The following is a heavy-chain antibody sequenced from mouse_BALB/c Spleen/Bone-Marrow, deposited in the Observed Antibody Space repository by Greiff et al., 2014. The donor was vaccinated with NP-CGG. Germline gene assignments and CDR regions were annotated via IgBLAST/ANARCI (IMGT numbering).Heavy chain of an antibody. CDR1: GFTFSDYY. V-gene: IGHV5-4*02. Sequence: EVQVVESGGGLVKPGGSLKLSCAASGFTFSDYYMYWVRQTPEKRLEWVATISDGGSYTYYPDSVKGRFTISRDNAKNNLYLQMSSLKSEDTALYYCARDRRISTATYAMDYWGQRTSGTVSS. D-gene: IGHD1-2*01. J-gene: IGHJ4*01. CDR2: ISDGGSYT. CDR3: ARDRRISTATYAMDY.